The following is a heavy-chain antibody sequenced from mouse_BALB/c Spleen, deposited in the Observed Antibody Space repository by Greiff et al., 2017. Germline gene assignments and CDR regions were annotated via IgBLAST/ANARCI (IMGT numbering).Heavy chain of an antibody. V-gene: IGHV1-37*01. CDR1: GYSFTGYF. J-gene: IGHJ4*01. D-gene: IGHD2-1*01. Sequence: EVKLMESGPELVKPGASVKISCKASGYSFTGYFMNWVKQSHGKSLEWIGRINPYNGDTFYNQKFKGKATLTVDKSSSTAHMELLSLTSEDSAVYYCGRSEYGTACAMDYWGQGTSVTVSS. CDR3: GRSEYGTACAMDY. CDR2: INPYNGDT.